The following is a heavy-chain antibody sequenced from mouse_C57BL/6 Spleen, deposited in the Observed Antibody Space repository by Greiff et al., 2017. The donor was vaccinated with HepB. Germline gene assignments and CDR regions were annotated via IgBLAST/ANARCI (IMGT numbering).Heavy chain of an antibody. CDR3: ARDDDGYPYYAMDY. V-gene: IGHV2-2*01. CDR2: IWSGGST. Sequence: QVTLKVSGPGLVQPSQSLSITCTVSGFSLTSYGVHWVRQSPGKGLEWLGVIWSGGSTDYNAAFISRLSISKDNSKSQVFFKMNSLQADDTAIYYCARDDDGYPYYAMDYWGQGTSVTVSS. CDR1: GFSLTSYG. D-gene: IGHD2-3*01. J-gene: IGHJ4*01.